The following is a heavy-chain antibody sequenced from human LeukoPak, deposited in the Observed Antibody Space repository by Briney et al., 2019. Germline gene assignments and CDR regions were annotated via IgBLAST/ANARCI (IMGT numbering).Heavy chain of an antibody. D-gene: IGHD3-3*01. CDR1: GFTFSSYG. Sequence: GGSLRLSCAASGFTFSSYGMHWVRQAPGKGLEWVAVISYDGSNKYYADSVKGRFTISRDNSKNTLYLQMNSLRAEDTAVYYCAKFWSGYHYFDYWGQGTLVTVSP. V-gene: IGHV3-30*18. CDR2: ISYDGSNK. J-gene: IGHJ4*02. CDR3: AKFWSGYHYFDY.